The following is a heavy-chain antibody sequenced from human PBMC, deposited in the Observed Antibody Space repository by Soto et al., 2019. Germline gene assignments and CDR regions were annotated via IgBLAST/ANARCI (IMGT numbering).Heavy chain of an antibody. V-gene: IGHV3-33*01. CDR2: IWYDGSNK. CDR3: ARDQGVVNYYYYGMDV. J-gene: IGHJ6*02. CDR1: GFTFSSYG. Sequence: GGSLRLSCAASGFTFSSYGMHWVRQAPGKGLEWVAVIWYDGSNKYYADSVKGRFTISRDNSKNTLYLQMNSLRAEDTAVYYCARDQGVVNYYYYGMDVWGQGTTVTVSS. D-gene: IGHD3-3*01.